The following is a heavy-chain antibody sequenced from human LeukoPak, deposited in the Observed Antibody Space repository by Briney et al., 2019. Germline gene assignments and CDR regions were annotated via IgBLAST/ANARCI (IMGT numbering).Heavy chain of an antibody. D-gene: IGHD2-15*01. J-gene: IGHJ5*02. CDR3: ARSTLLGYWFDP. Sequence: GGSLRLSCAASGFTFSSYSMNWVRQAPGKGLEWVSSISSSSSYIYYADSVKGRFTISRDNAKNSLYLQMNSLRAEDTAVYYCARSTLLGYWFDPWGQGTLVTVSS. V-gene: IGHV3-21*01. CDR1: GFTFSSYS. CDR2: ISSSSSYI.